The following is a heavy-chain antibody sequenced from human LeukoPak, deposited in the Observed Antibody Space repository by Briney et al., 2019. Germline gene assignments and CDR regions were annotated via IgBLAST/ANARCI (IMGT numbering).Heavy chain of an antibody. V-gene: IGHV3-21*01. CDR1: GFTFSSYT. CDR2: ISSSSSYI. CDR3: ARDLTAHSYGYIEAFDI. Sequence: GGSLRLSCAASGFTFSSYTMNWVRQAPGKGLEWVSSISSSSSYIYYADSVKGRFTISRDNAKNSLYLQMNSLRAEDTAVYYCARDLTAHSYGYIEAFDIWGQGTMVTVSS. D-gene: IGHD5-18*01. J-gene: IGHJ3*02.